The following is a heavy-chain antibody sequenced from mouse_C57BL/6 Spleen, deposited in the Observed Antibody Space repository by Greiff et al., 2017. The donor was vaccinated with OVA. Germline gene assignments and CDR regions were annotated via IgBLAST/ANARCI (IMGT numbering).Heavy chain of an antibody. D-gene: IGHD2-2*01. CDR2: INPSNGGT. V-gene: IGHV1-53*01. Sequence: QVQLKQPGTELVKPGASVKLSCKASGYTFTSYWMHWVKQRPGQGLEWIGNINPSNGGTNYNEKFKSKATLTVDKSSSTAYMQLSSLTSEDSAVYYCARRRIYYGYDDYAMDYWGQGTSVTVSS. CDR3: ARRRIYYGYDDYAMDY. CDR1: GYTFTSYW. J-gene: IGHJ4*01.